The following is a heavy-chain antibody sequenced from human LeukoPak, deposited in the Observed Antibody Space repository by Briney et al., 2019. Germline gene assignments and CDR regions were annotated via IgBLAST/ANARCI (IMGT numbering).Heavy chain of an antibody. CDR2: IYYSGST. J-gene: IGHJ4*02. CDR1: GGSISSYY. Sequence: SETLSLTCTVSGGSISSYYWSWTRQPPGKGLEWIGYIYYSGSTNYNPSLKSRVTISVDTSKNQFSLKLSSVIAADTAVYYCARGAGWYNYWGQGILVTVSS. CDR3: ARGAGWYNY. D-gene: IGHD6-19*01. V-gene: IGHV4-59*01.